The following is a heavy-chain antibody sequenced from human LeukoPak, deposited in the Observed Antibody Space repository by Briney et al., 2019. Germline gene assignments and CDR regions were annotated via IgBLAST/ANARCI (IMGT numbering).Heavy chain of an antibody. CDR1: GGSISSGSYY. CDR2: IYTSGST. D-gene: IGHD3-3*01. Sequence: PSETLSLTCTVSGGSISSGSYYWSWIRQPAGKGLEWIGRIYTSGSTNYNPSLKSRVTISVDTSKNQFSLKLSSVTAADTAVYYCARDSVLPGVVIIPLDYWGQGTLVTVSS. V-gene: IGHV4-61*02. J-gene: IGHJ4*02. CDR3: ARDSVLPGVVIIPLDY.